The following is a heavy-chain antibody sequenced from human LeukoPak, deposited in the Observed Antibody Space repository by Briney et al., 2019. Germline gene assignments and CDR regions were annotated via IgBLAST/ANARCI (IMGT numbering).Heavy chain of an antibody. D-gene: IGHD3-9*01. V-gene: IGHV4-61*02. J-gene: IGHJ6*03. Sequence: SETLSLTCTVSGGSISSGSYYWSWIRQPAGKGLEWIGRIYTSGSTNYNPSLKSRVTISVDTSKNQFSLTLSSVTAADTAVYYCARDPVYDILTGYHRYYYYMDVWGKGTTVTVSS. CDR3: ARDPVYDILTGYHRYYYYMDV. CDR2: IYTSGST. CDR1: GGSISSGSYY.